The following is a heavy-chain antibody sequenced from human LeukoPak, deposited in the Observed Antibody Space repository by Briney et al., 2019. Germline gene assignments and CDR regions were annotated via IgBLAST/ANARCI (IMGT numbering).Heavy chain of an antibody. J-gene: IGHJ4*02. CDR1: GFTFSSYT. Sequence: PGGSLRLSCAASGFTFSSYTMNWVRQAPGKGLEWVSSIISSGNYIYYADSVKGRFTISRDNAKNSLYLQMNSLRAEDTAVYYCARDFGGYCSSSNCYLGWLDYWGQGTLVTVSS. CDR3: ARDFGGYCSSSNCYLGWLDY. CDR2: IISSGNYI. D-gene: IGHD2-2*01. V-gene: IGHV3-21*03.